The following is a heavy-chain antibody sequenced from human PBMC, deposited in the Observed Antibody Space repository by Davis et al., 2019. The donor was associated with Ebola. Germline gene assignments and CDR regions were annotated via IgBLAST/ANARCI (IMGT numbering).Heavy chain of an antibody. CDR1: GYTFTNFG. V-gene: IGHV1-3*01. CDR2: INAGNGNT. D-gene: IGHD3-10*01. Sequence: ASVKVSCKASGYTFTNFGISWVRQAPGQRLEWMGWINAGNGNTKYSQKFQGRVTITRDTSASTAYMELSSLRSEDTAVYYCARDGSPLADYWGQGTLVTVSS. J-gene: IGHJ4*02. CDR3: ARDGSPLADY.